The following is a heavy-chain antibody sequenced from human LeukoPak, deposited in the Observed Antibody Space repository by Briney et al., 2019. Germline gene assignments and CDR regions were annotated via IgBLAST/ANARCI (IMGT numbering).Heavy chain of an antibody. Sequence: PSETLSLTCTVSGASTSSHFCCWVRHPPGPGKEWIANLYNGGNTHQNPSLNNRVTMSLDTSKNQLSLQLTSVTAADTAVYYCTKATEWLAFDSWGRGTLVTVSS. D-gene: IGHD6-19*01. J-gene: IGHJ4*02. CDR1: GASTSSHF. CDR3: TKATEWLAFDS. CDR2: LYNGGNT. V-gene: IGHV4-59*11.